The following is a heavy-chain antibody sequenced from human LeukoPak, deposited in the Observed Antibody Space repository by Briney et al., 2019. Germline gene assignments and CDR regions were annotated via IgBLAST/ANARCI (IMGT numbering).Heavy chain of an antibody. CDR1: GITFNNAW. J-gene: IGHJ4*02. V-gene: IGHV3-23*01. Sequence: PGGSLRLSCAASGITFNNAWMNWVRQAPGKGLEWVSAISGSGGSTYYADSVKGRFTISRDNSKNTLYLQMNSLRAEDTAVYYCAKPENYYGSGSYLGPFDYWGQGTLVTVSS. CDR2: ISGSGGST. CDR3: AKPENYYGSGSYLGPFDY. D-gene: IGHD3-10*01.